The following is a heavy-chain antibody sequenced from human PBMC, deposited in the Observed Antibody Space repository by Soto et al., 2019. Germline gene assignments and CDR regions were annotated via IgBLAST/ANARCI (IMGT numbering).Heavy chain of an antibody. CDR1: GGTFSSYS. Sequence: QVQLVQSGAEVKKPGSSVKVSCKASGGTFSSYSINCVRQAPGQGLEWRGGIIPIFGTANYAQKFQGRVTLTADESTSTAHLELSSLRNEDTAVYYCARPFQSWQGGWYFDLGGRGTLVPVSS. D-gene: IGHD3-16*01. CDR2: IIPIFGTA. CDR3: ARPFQSWQGGWYFDL. V-gene: IGHV1-69*01. J-gene: IGHJ2*01.